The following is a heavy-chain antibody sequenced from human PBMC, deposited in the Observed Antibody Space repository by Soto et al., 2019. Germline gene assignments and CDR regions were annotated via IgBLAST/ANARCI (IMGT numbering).Heavy chain of an antibody. CDR3: AKDNYGDYVPFGAFDI. V-gene: IGHV3-9*01. CDR1: GFTFDDYA. Sequence: DVQLVESGGGLVQPGRSLRLSCAASGFTFDDYAMHWVRQAPGKGLEWVSGISWNSGSIGYADSVKGRFTISRDNAKNSLYLQMNSLRAEDTALYYCAKDNYGDYVPFGAFDIWGQGTMVTVSS. J-gene: IGHJ3*02. D-gene: IGHD4-17*01. CDR2: ISWNSGSI.